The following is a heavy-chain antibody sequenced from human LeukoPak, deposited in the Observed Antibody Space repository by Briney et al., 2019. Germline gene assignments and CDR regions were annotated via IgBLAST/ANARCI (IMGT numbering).Heavy chain of an antibody. V-gene: IGHV3-48*03. Sequence: GGSLRLSCAASGFTFSTYEMNWVRQAPGKGLEWVSYISSSGTTIYYADSVKGRFTISRDNARNSLYLQMNSLRAEDTAVYYCAKSEWELYAGWFDPWGQGTLVTVSS. CDR3: AKSEWELYAGWFDP. CDR2: ISSSGTTI. J-gene: IGHJ5*02. D-gene: IGHD1-26*01. CDR1: GFTFSTYE.